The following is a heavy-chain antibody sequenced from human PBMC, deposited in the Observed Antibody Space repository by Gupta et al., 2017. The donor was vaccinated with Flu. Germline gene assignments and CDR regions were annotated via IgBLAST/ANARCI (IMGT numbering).Heavy chain of an antibody. CDR2: TSGSGGTT. CDR3: AKGFCSSTSCFEGLVDY. J-gene: IGHJ4*02. D-gene: IGHD2-2*01. V-gene: IGHV3-23*01. CDR1: GFTFSNFG. Sequence: EVQLLESGGGLVQPGGSLRLSCAASGFTFSNFGMTWVRQAPGKGLEWVSATSGSGGTTSYADSVKGRFTISRDNSKNTLYLQMNSLRAGDTAVYYCAKGFCSSTSCFEGLVDYWGQGTLVTVSS.